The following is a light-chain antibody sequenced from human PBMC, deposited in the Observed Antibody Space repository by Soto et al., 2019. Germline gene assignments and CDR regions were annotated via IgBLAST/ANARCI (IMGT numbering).Light chain of an antibody. V-gene: IGKV1-12*01. J-gene: IGKJ2*03. Sequence: DIQMTQSPSSVSASVVDRVTITCRASQDISNWLAWYQQKPGKAPKLLIYAAYKLQSGVPSRFSGSGSGTDFTLTISGLQPEDFATYYCQQANSFPPYSFGQGTKVDIK. CDR3: QQANSFPPYS. CDR2: AAY. CDR1: QDISNW.